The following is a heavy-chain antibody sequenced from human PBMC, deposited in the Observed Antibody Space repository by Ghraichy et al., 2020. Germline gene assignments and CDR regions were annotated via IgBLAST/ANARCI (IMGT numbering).Heavy chain of an antibody. D-gene: IGHD1-26*01. CDR3: ARRFAYSGSGGP. CDR1: GASFGSNSFY. J-gene: IGHJ5*02. Sequence: SETLSLTCSVSGASFGSNSFYWAWIRQPPGEGLEWSGSGFHSGSTYYTPSLKPRVTSSVDTSKNQYSLKSSSLTAADTAVYFCARRFAYSGSGGPWGQGTLVAVSS. V-gene: IGHV4-39*01. CDR2: GFHSGST.